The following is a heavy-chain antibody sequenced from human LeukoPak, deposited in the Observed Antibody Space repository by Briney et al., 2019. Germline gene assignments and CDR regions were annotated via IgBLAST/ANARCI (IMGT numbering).Heavy chain of an antibody. CDR3: ASSSQQLATIFDY. CDR1: GFTFTDYY. V-gene: IGHV3-11*01. D-gene: IGHD6-13*01. J-gene: IGHJ4*02. CDR2: ITNSGTTI. Sequence: GGSLRLSCAASGFTFTDYYMSWIRQAPGKGLEWVSYITNSGTTIYYADSVKGRFTISRDNAKNSLYLQMNSLRAEDTAVYYCASSSQQLATIFDYWGQGTLVTVSS.